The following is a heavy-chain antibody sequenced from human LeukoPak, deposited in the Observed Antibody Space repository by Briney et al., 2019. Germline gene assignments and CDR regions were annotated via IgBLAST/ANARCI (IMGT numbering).Heavy chain of an antibody. CDR1: GGSFSGYY. J-gene: IGHJ6*02. Sequence: SSETLSLTCAVYGGSFSGYYWSWIRQPPGKGLEWIGYIYYSGSTYYNPSLKSRVTISVDTSKNQFSLKLSSVTAADTAVYYCARGRWRGALGMDVWGQGTTVTVSS. CDR2: IYYSGST. D-gene: IGHD2-15*01. CDR3: ARGRWRGALGMDV. V-gene: IGHV4-30-4*08.